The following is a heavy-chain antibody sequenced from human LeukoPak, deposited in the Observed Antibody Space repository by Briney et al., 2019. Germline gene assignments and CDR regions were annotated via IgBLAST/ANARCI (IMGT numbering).Heavy chain of an antibody. J-gene: IGHJ5*02. V-gene: IGHV1-2*02. CDR3: ARTKMTTVTTSWFDP. CDR2: INPNSGGT. CDR1: GYTFTGYY. D-gene: IGHD4-17*01. Sequence: EASVKVSCKASGYTFTGYYMHWVRQAPGQGLGWMGWINPNSGGTNYAQKFQGRVTMTRDTSISTAYMELSRLRSDDTAVYYYARTKMTTVTTSWFDPWGQGTLVTVSS.